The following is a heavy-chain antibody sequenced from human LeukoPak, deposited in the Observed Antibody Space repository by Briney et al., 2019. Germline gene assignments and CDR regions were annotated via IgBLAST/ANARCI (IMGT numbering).Heavy chain of an antibody. Sequence: SETLSLTCTVSGGPISNFYCNWIRQPPGKGLEWMGYMAYSGSTNSNPSLKSRVTMSSDRAKKQFSLKLNSVTAADTAVYYCSRASGYGLDVWGQGTTVTVSS. CDR1: GGPISNFY. CDR2: MAYSGST. J-gene: IGHJ6*02. CDR3: SRASGYGLDV. D-gene: IGHD7-27*01. V-gene: IGHV4-59*01.